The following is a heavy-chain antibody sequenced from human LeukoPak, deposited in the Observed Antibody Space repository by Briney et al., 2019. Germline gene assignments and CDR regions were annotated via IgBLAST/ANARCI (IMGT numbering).Heavy chain of an antibody. V-gene: IGHV3-30*02. CDR3: AKGAPEWLIRPQFDS. J-gene: IGHJ4*02. CDR1: GFTFSGYG. CDR2: IWYDGSLK. D-gene: IGHD6-19*01. Sequence: AGGSLRLSCAASGFTFSGYGMHWVRQAPGKGLEWVAVIWYDGSLKFYVDSVKGRFTISRDNSQNTLYLQMNSLRLEDTAVYYCAKGAPEWLIRPQFDSWGQGTLVTVSS.